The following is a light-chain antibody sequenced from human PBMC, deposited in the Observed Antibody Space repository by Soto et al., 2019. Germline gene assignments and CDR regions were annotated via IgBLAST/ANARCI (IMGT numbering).Light chain of an antibody. CDR2: GAS. J-gene: IGKJ1*01. Sequence: EIVLTQSPGTLSLTPGERATLSCRASQSVSSSYLAWYQQKPGQAPRLLIYGASNKATGIPDRFSGSGYVTDFTLTISRLEREDFVVYYCQEYGISRTFGQGTKVEIK. CDR1: QSVSSSY. CDR3: QEYGISRT. V-gene: IGKV3-20*01.